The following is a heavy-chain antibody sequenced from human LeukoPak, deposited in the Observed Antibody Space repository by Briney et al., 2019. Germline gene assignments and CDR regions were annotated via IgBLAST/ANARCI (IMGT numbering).Heavy chain of an antibody. CDR3: AREGYSTGWYPDY. D-gene: IGHD6-19*01. CDR1: GYSISSGYY. CDR2: IYHSGST. Sequence: PSETLSLTCAVSGYSISSGYYWGWIRQPPGKGLEWIGSIYHSGSTYYNPSLKSRLTIPVDTSKKQFSLKLSSVTAADTAVYYCAREGYSTGWYPDYWGQGTLVTVSS. V-gene: IGHV4-38-2*02. J-gene: IGHJ4*02.